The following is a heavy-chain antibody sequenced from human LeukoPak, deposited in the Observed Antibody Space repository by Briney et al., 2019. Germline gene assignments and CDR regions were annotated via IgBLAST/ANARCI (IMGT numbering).Heavy chain of an antibody. Sequence: PSETLSLTCTVSGGSISSYYWSWIRQPAGKGLEWIGRIYTSGSTNYNPSLKSRVTMSVDTSKNQFSLKLSSVTAADTAVYYCARGGSPDIVVVPAAISYWFDPWGQGTLVTVSS. V-gene: IGHV4-4*07. J-gene: IGHJ5*02. CDR2: IYTSGST. CDR3: ARGGSPDIVVVPAAISYWFDP. CDR1: GGSISSYY. D-gene: IGHD2-2*01.